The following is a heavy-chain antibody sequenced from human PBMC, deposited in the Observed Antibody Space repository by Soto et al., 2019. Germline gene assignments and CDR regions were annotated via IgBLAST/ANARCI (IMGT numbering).Heavy chain of an antibody. CDR2: VSGSSSYI. CDR1: GFNFRNFN. CDR3: ARDLRGHYGP. J-gene: IGHJ3*01. Sequence: GGSLRLSCEGSGFNFRNFNMIWVRQAPGKGLEWVSSVSGSSSYIYYADSVKGRFTVSRDNANDLVFLQMNGLRPEDTAMYYCARDLRGHYGPWGQGTMVTVSS. V-gene: IGHV3-21*06. D-gene: IGHD4-17*01.